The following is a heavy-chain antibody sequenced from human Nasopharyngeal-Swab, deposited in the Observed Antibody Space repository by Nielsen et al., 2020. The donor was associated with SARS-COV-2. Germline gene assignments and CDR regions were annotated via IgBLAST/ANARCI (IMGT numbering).Heavy chain of an antibody. D-gene: IGHD5-12*01. V-gene: IGHV1-46*01. CDR2: INPSGGST. Sequence: RAQGRDFEWMGIINPSGGSTSYAQKFQGRVTMTRDTSTSTVYMELSSLRSEDTAVYYCARVGVGYSGYDSVDYWGQGTLVTVSS. CDR3: ARVGVGYSGYDSVDY. J-gene: IGHJ4*02.